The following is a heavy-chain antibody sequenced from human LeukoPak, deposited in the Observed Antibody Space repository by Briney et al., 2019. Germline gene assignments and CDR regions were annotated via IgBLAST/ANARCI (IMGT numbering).Heavy chain of an antibody. V-gene: IGHV3-43*02. CDR3: AKDRDTTGYEH. J-gene: IGHJ1*01. Sequence: GESLRLSCAASGFTFEDYAMHWVRQAPGKGLEWVSFVTGDGSSTYYADSVKGRFTISRDNSKNSLYLQMNSLRIEDTALYYCAKDRDTTGYEHWGQGTLVTVSS. CDR1: GFTFEDYA. CDR2: VTGDGSST. D-gene: IGHD3-22*01.